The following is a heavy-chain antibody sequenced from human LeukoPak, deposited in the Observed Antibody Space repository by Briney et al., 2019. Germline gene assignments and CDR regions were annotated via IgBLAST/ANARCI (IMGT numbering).Heavy chain of an antibody. J-gene: IGHJ1*01. CDR1: GGSISSYY. Sequence: KSSETLSLTCTVSGGSISSYYWSWIRQPPGKGLEWIGYIYYSGSPNYNPSLKSRVTISVDTSKNQFSLKLSSVTAADTAVYYCARDDRYSSSSGYFQHWGQGTLVTVSS. D-gene: IGHD6-6*01. CDR3: ARDDRYSSSSGYFQH. V-gene: IGHV4-59*01. CDR2: IYYSGSP.